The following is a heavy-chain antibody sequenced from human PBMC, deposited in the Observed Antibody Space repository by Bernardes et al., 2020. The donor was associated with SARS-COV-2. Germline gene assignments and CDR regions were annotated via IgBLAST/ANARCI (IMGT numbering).Heavy chain of an antibody. CDR2: IYYSEST. J-gene: IGHJ6*02. CDR1: GGSISSYY. V-gene: IGHV4-59*01. D-gene: IGHD3-16*01. CDR3: ARDRSTLGNGMDV. Sequence: LSLTCTVSGGSISSYYWSWIRQPPGKGLEWIGYIYYSESTNYNPSLKSRVTISVDTSKNQFSLKLSSVTAADTAVYYCARDRSTLGNGMDVWGQGTTVTVSS.